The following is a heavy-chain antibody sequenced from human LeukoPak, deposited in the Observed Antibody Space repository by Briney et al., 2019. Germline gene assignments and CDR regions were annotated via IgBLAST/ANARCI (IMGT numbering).Heavy chain of an antibody. CDR2: ISTSGAAI. D-gene: IGHD4-17*01. V-gene: IGHV3-48*03. CDR1: GFTFRSYA. CDR3: AREGYGDYDTDAFDI. J-gene: IGHJ3*02. Sequence: GGSLRLSCAASGFTFRSYAMNWVRPAPGKGLEWLSYISTSGAAIYYADSVKGRFTISRDNAKSSLDLRMDSLRVEDTAVYYCAREGYGDYDTDAFDIWGQGTMVTVSS.